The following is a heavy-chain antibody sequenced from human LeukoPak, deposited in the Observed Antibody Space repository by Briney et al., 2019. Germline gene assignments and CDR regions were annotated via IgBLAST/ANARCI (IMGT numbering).Heavy chain of an antibody. CDR1: GFDFSSYA. Sequence: GGSLRLSCAASGFDFSSYAVSWVRQAPGKGLEWVSAITGSGGSTYYADSVKGRFTVSRDNPRNTLYLQMNSLRAEDTAVYYCGKDEQGFGMPTSHWGQGTLVTVSS. CDR2: ITGSGGST. V-gene: IGHV3-23*01. CDR3: GKDEQGFGMPTSH. J-gene: IGHJ4*02. D-gene: IGHD1-14*01.